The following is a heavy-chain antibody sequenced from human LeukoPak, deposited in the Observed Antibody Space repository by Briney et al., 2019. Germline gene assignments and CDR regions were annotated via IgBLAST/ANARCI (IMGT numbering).Heavy chain of an antibody. V-gene: IGHV4-30-2*01. Sequence: SETLSLTCTVPGGSISSGGYYWSWIRQPPGKGLEWIGYIYHSGSTYYNPSLKSRVTISVDRSKNQFSLKLSSVTAADTAVYYCARDATVTPGAFDIWGQGTMVTVSS. CDR1: GGSISSGGYY. J-gene: IGHJ3*02. CDR3: ARDATVTPGAFDI. CDR2: IYHSGST. D-gene: IGHD4-17*01.